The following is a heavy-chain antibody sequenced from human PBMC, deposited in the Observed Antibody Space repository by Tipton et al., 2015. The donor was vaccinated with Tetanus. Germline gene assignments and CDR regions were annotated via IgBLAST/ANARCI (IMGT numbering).Heavy chain of an antibody. Sequence: QSGPEVKKPGSSVKVSCKASGGSLSNYAISWVRQAPGQGLEWMGVIFPMSDRANYAQKFQGRVTIRADKSTNTAYMELSRLSFEDAAIYYCEAQRTSEDFWGQGTLVTASS. J-gene: IGHJ4*02. D-gene: IGHD1-14*01. CDR3: EAQRTSEDF. V-gene: IGHV1-69*06. CDR2: IFPMSDRA. CDR1: GGSLSNYA.